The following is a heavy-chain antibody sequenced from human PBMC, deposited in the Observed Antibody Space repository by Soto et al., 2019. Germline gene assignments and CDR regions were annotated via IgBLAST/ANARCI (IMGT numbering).Heavy chain of an antibody. CDR2: IYYSGST. Sequence: TSETLSLTCTVSGGSVSSGSYYWSWIRQPPGKGLEWIGYIYYSGSTNYNPSLKSRVTISVDTSKNQFSLKLSSVTAADTAVYYCARERERWLVEVFDIWGQGTMVPVSS. CDR3: ARERERWLVEVFDI. D-gene: IGHD6-19*01. CDR1: GGSVSSGSYY. J-gene: IGHJ3*02. V-gene: IGHV4-61*01.